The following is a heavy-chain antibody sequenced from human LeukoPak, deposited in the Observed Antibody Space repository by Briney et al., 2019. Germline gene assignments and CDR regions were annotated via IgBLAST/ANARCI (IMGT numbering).Heavy chain of an antibody. D-gene: IGHD3-3*01. V-gene: IGHV3-21*01. CDR1: GFTFSSSA. J-gene: IGHJ5*02. CDR2: ISNNGGYT. Sequence: GALRLSCAASGFTFSSSAMSWVRQAPGKGLEWVSAISNNGGYTYYADSVKGRFTISRDNAKNSLYLQMNSLRAEDTAVYYCAREPTTIFGVVRGFDPWGQGTLVTVSS. CDR3: AREPTTIFGVVRGFDP.